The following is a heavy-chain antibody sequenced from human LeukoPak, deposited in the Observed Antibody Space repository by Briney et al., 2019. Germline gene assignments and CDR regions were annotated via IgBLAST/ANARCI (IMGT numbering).Heavy chain of an antibody. D-gene: IGHD1-14*01. V-gene: IGHV1-8*01. CDR1: VYTFTSYD. CDR3: ARSALGSWYQNYYYYGMDV. CDR2: MNPNRGNT. J-gene: IGHJ6*02. Sequence: GASVKVSCKASVYTFTSYDINWVRQATGQGLEWVGWMNPNRGNTVYAQKFEGRVPMTRNASISTTYMELSSLKYEDTAVYYCARSALGSWYQNYYYYGMDVWGQGTTVTVSS.